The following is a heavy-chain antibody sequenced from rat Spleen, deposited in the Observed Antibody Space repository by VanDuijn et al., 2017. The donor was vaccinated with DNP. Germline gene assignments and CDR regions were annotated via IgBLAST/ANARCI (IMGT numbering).Heavy chain of an antibody. CDR3: ATHDWQG. D-gene: IGHD1-7*01. Sequence: EVQLVESGGGLVQPGRSLKLSCAASGFTFSDYNMAWVRQAPKMGLEWVATIIYDASGTYYRDSVKGRFTISRDNAKSTLYLQMDSLRSEDTATYYCATHDWQGWGQGVMVTVSS. CDR2: IIYDASGT. V-gene: IGHV5S10*01. J-gene: IGHJ2*01. CDR1: GFTFSDYN.